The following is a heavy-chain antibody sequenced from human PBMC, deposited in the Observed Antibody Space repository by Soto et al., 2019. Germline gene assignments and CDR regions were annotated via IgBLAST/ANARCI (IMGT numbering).Heavy chain of an antibody. V-gene: IGHV4-61*01. CDR1: GGSVSSGSYY. D-gene: IGHD3-3*01. J-gene: IGHJ6*02. CDR3: ARDRTIFGVVIPNGYYYGMDV. Sequence: SETLSLTCTVSGGSVSSGSYYWSWIRQPPGRGLEWIGYIYYSGSTNYNPSLKSRVTISVDTSKNQFSLKLSSVTAADTAVYYCARDRTIFGVVIPNGYYYGMDVWGQGTTVTVSS. CDR2: IYYSGST.